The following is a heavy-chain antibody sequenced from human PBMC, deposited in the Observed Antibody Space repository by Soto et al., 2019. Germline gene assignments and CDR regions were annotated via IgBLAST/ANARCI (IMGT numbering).Heavy chain of an antibody. CDR1: GFIFSNFG. D-gene: IGHD3-10*01. J-gene: IGHJ6*02. Sequence: GGSLRLSCATSGFIFSNFGMHWVRQAPGKGLEWVAVIWYDGSNAVSADSVKGRFTISRDNSKNTLYLQMSGLRSEDTAVYYCSRAPQTVRPSAMDVWGQGTTVTVYS. CDR3: SRAPQTVRPSAMDV. V-gene: IGHV3-33*08. CDR2: IWYDGSNA.